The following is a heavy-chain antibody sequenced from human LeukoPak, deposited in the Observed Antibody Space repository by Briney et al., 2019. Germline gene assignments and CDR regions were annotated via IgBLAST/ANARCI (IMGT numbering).Heavy chain of an antibody. V-gene: IGHV3-21*01. CDR2: ISPTNNYT. CDR1: GFGLSRLT. CDR3: VRDFLGESGAGGY. D-gene: IGHD3-10*01. J-gene: IGHJ4*02. Sequence: GGPLTLPCAASGFGLSRLTMNCVRPAPGKAVEWVSSISPTNNYTFYADSVRGRFTISGDNARNSLYLEMNSLRVEDAGVFYCVRDFLGESGAGGYWGQGTLVTVSS.